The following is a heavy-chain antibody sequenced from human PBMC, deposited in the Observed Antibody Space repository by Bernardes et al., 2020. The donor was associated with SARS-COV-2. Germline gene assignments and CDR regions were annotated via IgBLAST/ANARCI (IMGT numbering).Heavy chain of an antibody. Sequence: SETLSLTCTVSGGSISTYYWNWIRQPPGKGLEWIGYISHSGSTNYNPSLKSRVTISVDTPKNQFSLKLSSVTAADTAVYYCARLRGSDFDYWGQGALVTVSS. CDR1: GGSISTYY. J-gene: IGHJ4*02. V-gene: IGHV4-59*01. D-gene: IGHD3-16*01. CDR2: ISHSGST. CDR3: ARLRGSDFDY.